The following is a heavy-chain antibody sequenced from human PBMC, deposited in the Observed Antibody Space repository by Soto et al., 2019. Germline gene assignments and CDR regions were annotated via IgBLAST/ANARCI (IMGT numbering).Heavy chain of an antibody. V-gene: IGHV1-46*03. J-gene: IGHJ6*03. D-gene: IGHD4-17*01. CDR1: GYTFTSYY. CDR2: INPSGGST. CDR3: ARAGDYGDLDYYYMDV. Sequence: ASEKVSCKASGYTFTSYYMHWVRQAPGQGLEWMGIINPSGGSTSYAQKFQGRVTMTRDTSTSTVYMELSSLRSEDTAVYYCARAGDYGDLDYYYMDVWGKGTTVTVSS.